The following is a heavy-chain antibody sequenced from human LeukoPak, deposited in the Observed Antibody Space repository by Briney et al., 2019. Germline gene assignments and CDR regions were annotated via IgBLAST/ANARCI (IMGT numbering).Heavy chain of an antibody. CDR1: GYTFTSYY. Sequence: ASVKVSCKASGYTFTSYYMHWVRQAPGQGLEWMGIINPSGGSTSYAQKFQGRVTMTRDISTSTVYMELSSLRSEDTAVYYCARDPAYDSSGYYLDYWGQGTLVTVSS. CDR2: INPSGGST. D-gene: IGHD3-22*01. J-gene: IGHJ4*02. CDR3: ARDPAYDSSGYYLDY. V-gene: IGHV1-46*01.